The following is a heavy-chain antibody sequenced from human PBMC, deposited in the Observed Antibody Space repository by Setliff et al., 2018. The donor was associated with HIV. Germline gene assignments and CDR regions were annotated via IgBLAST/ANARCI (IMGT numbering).Heavy chain of an antibody. CDR2: ISSYNDNT. Sequence: ASVKVSCKASGYSFTNYGISWVRQAPGQGLEWMGWISSYNDNTNYALNLQGRVTMTTDTSTSTAYVELRSLRSDDTAVYFCARAGAAETSHFDYWGQGTLVTVSS. J-gene: IGHJ4*02. D-gene: IGHD2-15*01. CDR3: ARAGAAETSHFDY. CDR1: GYSFTNYG. V-gene: IGHV1-18*01.